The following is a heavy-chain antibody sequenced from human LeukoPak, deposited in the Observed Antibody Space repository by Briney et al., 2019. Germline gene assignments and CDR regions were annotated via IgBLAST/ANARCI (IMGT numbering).Heavy chain of an antibody. CDR3: ARGDLYYYDSSGSEYFQH. CDR1: GYTFTGYY. Sequence: ASVKVSCKASGYTFTGYYMHWVRQAPGQGLEWMGWINPNSGGTNYAQKFQGRVTMTRDTSISTAYMELSRLRSDDTAVYYCARGDLYYYDSSGSEYFQHWGQGTLVTVSS. J-gene: IGHJ1*01. D-gene: IGHD3-22*01. V-gene: IGHV1-2*02. CDR2: INPNSGGT.